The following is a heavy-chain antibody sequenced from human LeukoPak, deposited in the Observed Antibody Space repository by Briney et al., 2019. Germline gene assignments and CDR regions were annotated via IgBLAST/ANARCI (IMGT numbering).Heavy chain of an antibody. Sequence: SVKVSCKASGYSFNDKYLHWVRQAPGQGLEWMGSINPNSGGTNYAQKFQGRVTMTTDTSMSTAYMELSRLTSDDTAVYYCARAGGRSWFDPWGQGTLVTVSS. CDR3: ARAGGRSWFDP. CDR2: INPNSGGT. CDR1: GYSFNDKY. V-gene: IGHV1-2*02. J-gene: IGHJ5*02.